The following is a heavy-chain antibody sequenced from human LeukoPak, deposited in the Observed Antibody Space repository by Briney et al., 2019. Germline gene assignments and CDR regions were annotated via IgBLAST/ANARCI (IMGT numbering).Heavy chain of an antibody. Sequence: GGSLRLSCAASGFTFSSYAMHWVRQAPGKGLEWVAAISYDGSNKYYADSVKGRFTISRDNSKNTLYLQMNSLRAEDTAVYYCARGFGSWYHLEYYFDYWGQGTLVTVSS. CDR1: GFTFSSYA. CDR2: ISYDGSNK. D-gene: IGHD6-13*01. J-gene: IGHJ4*02. V-gene: IGHV3-30-3*01. CDR3: ARGFGSWYHLEYYFDY.